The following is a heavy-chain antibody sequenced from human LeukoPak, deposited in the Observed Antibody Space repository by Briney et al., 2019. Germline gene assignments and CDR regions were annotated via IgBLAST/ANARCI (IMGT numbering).Heavy chain of an antibody. J-gene: IGHJ4*02. Sequence: GGSLRLSCAASGFTFSSYAMSCVRQAPGKGLEWVSSVTGNGDNTFHADSVKGRFTISRDNSKNMLYLQINSLRAEDTAVYYCARDRNYFEALHRSYWGQGTLVTVSS. D-gene: IGHD3-10*01. CDR2: VTGNGDNT. V-gene: IGHV3-23*01. CDR1: GFTFSSYA. CDR3: ARDRNYFEALHRSY.